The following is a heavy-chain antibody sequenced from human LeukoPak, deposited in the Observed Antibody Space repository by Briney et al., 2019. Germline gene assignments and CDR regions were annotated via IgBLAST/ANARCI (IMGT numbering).Heavy chain of an antibody. J-gene: IGHJ3*01. V-gene: IGHV3-7*03. CDR2: INSDGSEG. CDR3: ARSSYSSSSSV. Sequence: GGSLRLSWAVSGFTFSGFWMSWSRQAPGKGLEWVASINSDGSEGYYADVVKGRFTISRDNAKNSLYLQINSLRAEDTAVYYCARSSYSSSSSVWGQGTMVTVSS. D-gene: IGHD6-6*01. CDR1: GFTFSGFW.